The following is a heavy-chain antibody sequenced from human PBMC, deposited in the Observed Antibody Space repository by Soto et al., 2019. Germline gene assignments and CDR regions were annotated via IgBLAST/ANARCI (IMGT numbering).Heavy chain of an antibody. J-gene: IGHJ5*02. D-gene: IGHD6-25*01. V-gene: IGHV4-59*01. CDR2: IYYSGST. Sequence: SETLSLTCTDSCLSIRSYYWSWIRQPPGKGLEWIGYIYYSGSTNYNPSLKSRVTISVDTSKNQFSLKLSSVTAADTAVYYCARPHGGSSGWDNWFDPWGQGTLVTVS. CDR3: ARPHGGSSGWDNWFDP. CDR1: CLSIRSYY.